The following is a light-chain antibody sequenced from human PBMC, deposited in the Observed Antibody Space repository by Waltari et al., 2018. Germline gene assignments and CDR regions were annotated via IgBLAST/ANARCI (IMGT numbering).Light chain of an antibody. CDR1: SCSLSDNSY. J-gene: IGLJ3*02. CDR2: KGN. V-gene: IGLV8-61*01. Sequence: QTVVTQEPSLSVSPGGTVTLTCALSSCSLSDNSYSTWYKQTPGHPPRTLVYKGNSRSSGVPDRFSGSILGNKAALTITGAQADDESDYYCALYMGSGIWVFGGGTRLTVL. CDR3: ALYMGSGIWV.